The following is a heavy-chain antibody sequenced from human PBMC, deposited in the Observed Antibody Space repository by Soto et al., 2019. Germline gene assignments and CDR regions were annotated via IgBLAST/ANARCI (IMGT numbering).Heavy chain of an antibody. CDR2: INHSGNT. CDR3: ARTGGMDV. Sequence: SETLSLTCTVSGGSISSSSYYWGWLRQPPGKGPEWIGEINHSGNTKYTPSLESRVTISVDTSKNQFSLKLNSVSAADTAVYYCARTGGMDVWSQGATVTVSS. J-gene: IGHJ6*02. V-gene: IGHV4-39*07. CDR1: GGSISSSSYY.